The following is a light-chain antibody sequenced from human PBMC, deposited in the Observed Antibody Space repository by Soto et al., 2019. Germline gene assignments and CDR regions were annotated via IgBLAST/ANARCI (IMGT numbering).Light chain of an antibody. CDR2: DVT. J-gene: IGLJ1*01. Sequence: QSVLAQPASVSGSPGQSITISCTGTSSDVGGYNYVSWYQQHPGKAPKLMISDVTNRPSGVSSRFSGSKSGNTASLTISGLQAEDEADYYCSSYTSSSTLYVFGTGTKVTVL. CDR1: SSDVGGYNY. V-gene: IGLV2-14*01. CDR3: SSYTSSSTLYV.